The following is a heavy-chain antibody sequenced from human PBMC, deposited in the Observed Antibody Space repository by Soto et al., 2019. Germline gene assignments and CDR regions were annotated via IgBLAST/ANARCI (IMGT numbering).Heavy chain of an antibody. V-gene: IGHV3-30*18. Sequence: QGQLVESGGCVVQPGGSLRISCEASGCSFSSYGMHWVRQAPGKGLEWVAVVSYDGNNEYYVDSVKGRFTSSRDNSTNTVLLQMNSLIPEDTAVYYCAKSNSGVGPGQLQSFFDYWGQGSLVTVS. CDR1: GCSFSSYG. CDR2: VSYDGNNE. D-gene: IGHD6-25*01. J-gene: IGHJ4*02. CDR3: AKSNSGVGPGQLQSFFDY.